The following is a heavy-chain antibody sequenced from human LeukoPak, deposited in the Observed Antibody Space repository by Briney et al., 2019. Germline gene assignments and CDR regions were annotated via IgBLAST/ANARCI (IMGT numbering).Heavy chain of an antibody. Sequence: SQTLSLTCTVSGDSISGSSYYWAWIRRSPGKGLEWIGSIYQSGSTYYNLFFKNRVTIIVDTSKNQFSLNLSSVTAADTAVYYCGRQGDWFNNVDVWGHGAMVTVSS. V-gene: IGHV4-39*01. CDR2: IYQSGST. CDR1: GDSISGSSYY. CDR3: GRQGDWFNNVDV. D-gene: IGHD3-9*01. J-gene: IGHJ3*01.